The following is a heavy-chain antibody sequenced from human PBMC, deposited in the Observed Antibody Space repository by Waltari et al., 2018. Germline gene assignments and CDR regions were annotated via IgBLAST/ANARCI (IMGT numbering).Heavy chain of an antibody. V-gene: IGHV1-3*01. CDR2: INAGNGNT. Sequence: QVQLVQSGAEVKKPGASVKVSCKASGYTFTSYAMHWVRQAPGQRLEWMGWINAGNGNTKYSQKCQGRVTITRDPSASTAYMELSSLRSEDTAVYYCARAGRGFDYWGQGTLVTVSS. D-gene: IGHD3-10*01. CDR3: ARAGRGFDY. CDR1: GYTFTSYA. J-gene: IGHJ4*02.